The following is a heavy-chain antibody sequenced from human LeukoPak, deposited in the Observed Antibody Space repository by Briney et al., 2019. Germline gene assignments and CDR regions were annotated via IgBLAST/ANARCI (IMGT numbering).Heavy chain of an antibody. CDR3: ANGLQGYCSSTSCSNFDY. D-gene: IGHD2-2*01. CDR2: ISSSGGST. Sequence: GGSLRLSCAASGFTFTSYAMSWVRQAPGKGLEWVSAISSSGGSTYHADSVKGRFTISRDNSKNTLYLQMNSLRAEDTAVYYCANGLQGYCSSTSCSNFDYWGQGTLVTVSS. J-gene: IGHJ4*02. CDR1: GFTFTSYA. V-gene: IGHV3-23*01.